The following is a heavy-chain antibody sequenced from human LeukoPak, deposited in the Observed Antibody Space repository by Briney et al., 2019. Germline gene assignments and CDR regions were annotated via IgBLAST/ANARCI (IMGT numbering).Heavy chain of an antibody. J-gene: IGHJ3*02. CDR3: ARDGYNHGAFDI. CDR1: GYTFTDYY. V-gene: IGHV1-2*02. Sequence: ASVKVSCKASGYTFTDYYLHWVRQAPGQGLEWMGRINPHNGVTDYAQNFQGRVTMTTDTSISTAYMELSRLRSDDTAVYYCARDGYNHGAFDIWGQGTMVTVSS. CDR2: INPHNGVT. D-gene: IGHD5-24*01.